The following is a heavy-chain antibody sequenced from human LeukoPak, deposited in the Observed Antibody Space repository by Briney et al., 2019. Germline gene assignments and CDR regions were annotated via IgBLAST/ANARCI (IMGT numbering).Heavy chain of an antibody. CDR1: SGSFSGYY. D-gene: IGHD2-15*01. CDR3: ASGSDTWGAQPKYYFDY. J-gene: IGHJ4*02. CDR2: ISPSGGT. Sequence: PSETLSLTCAVYSGSFSGYYWSWIRQPAGKGLEWIGRISPSGGTDCNPSLRSRVTMSIDTSTSQFSLKLSSVTAADTAVYFCASGSDTWGAQPKYYFDYWGQGTLVTVSS. V-gene: IGHV4-59*10.